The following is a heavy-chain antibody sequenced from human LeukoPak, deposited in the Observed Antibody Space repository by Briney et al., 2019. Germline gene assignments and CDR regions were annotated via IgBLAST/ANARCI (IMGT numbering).Heavy chain of an antibody. CDR3: AKPQPAYGDCGEIDYYFDY. CDR2: ISGSGGST. CDR1: GFNFSSYG. Sequence: GGSLRLSCVASGFNFSSYGMSWVRQAPVKGLEWVSAISGSGGSTFSADSVKGRFTISRDNSKNTLYLQMNSLRAEDTATYYCAKPQPAYGDCGEIDYYFDYWGQGTLVTVSS. J-gene: IGHJ4*02. D-gene: IGHD4-17*01. V-gene: IGHV3-23*01.